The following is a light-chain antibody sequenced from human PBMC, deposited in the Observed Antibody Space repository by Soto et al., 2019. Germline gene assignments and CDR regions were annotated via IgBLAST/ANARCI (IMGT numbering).Light chain of an antibody. CDR1: SSDVGSYNF. Sequence: QSALTQPASVSGSPGQSITISCTGTSSDVGSYNFVSWYQQHPGKAPKLMIYEGTKRPSGVSNRFSGSKSGNTASLTISGLQVEDEADYYCCSYAGSSTLVLFGGGTKLTVL. CDR3: CSYAGSSTLVL. J-gene: IGLJ2*01. V-gene: IGLV2-23*01. CDR2: EGT.